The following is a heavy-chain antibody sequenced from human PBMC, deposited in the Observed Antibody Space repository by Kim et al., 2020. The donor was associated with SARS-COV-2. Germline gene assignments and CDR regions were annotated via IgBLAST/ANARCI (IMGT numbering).Heavy chain of an antibody. J-gene: IGHJ4*02. V-gene: IGHV4-34*01. D-gene: IGHD2-15*01. CDR3: ARSSAPSGGSRIDY. Sequence: NTYFKSRVTISVDTYKNKFSLKLSYVTAADTAVYYCARSSAPSGGSRIDYWGQGTLVTVSS.